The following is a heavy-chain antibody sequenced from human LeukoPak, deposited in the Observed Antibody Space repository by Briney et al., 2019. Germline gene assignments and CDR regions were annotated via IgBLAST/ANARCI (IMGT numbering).Heavy chain of an antibody. J-gene: IGHJ5*02. CDR2: ISSTSETI. CDR3: DEPPA. V-gene: IGHV3-48*04. CDR1: GFTLSSYS. D-gene: IGHD5-24*01. Sequence: PGGSLRLSCAASGFTLSSYSMNWVRQTPGKGLEWLSYISSTSETIYYADSVKGRFTISRDNAKNSLFLQMNSLRAEDTAVCARDEPPAWGQGTLVTVSS.